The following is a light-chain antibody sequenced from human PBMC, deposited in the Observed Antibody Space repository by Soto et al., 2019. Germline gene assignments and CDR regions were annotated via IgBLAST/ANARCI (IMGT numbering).Light chain of an antibody. Sequence: QSALTQPASVSGSPGQSITISCTGTSSDVGGYNYVSWYQQHPGKAPKLMIYEVSNRPSGVSTRFSGSKSGNTASLTISGLQAEDEADYYCSSYTSSSTVVFGGGTKGTVL. CDR2: EVS. CDR1: SSDVGGYNY. V-gene: IGLV2-14*01. CDR3: SSYTSSSTVV. J-gene: IGLJ2*01.